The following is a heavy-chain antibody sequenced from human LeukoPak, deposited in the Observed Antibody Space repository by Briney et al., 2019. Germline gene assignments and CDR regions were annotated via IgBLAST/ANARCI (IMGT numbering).Heavy chain of an antibody. V-gene: IGHV3-23*01. D-gene: IGHD1-26*01. CDR1: GFTFSSHA. Sequence: QTGGSLRLSCAASGFTFSSHALSWVRQAPGQGLEWVSAISGSGGSSYYADSVKGRFTISRDNSKNTLFLQMNSLRAEDTAVYYCARVRRGDDGSYYFDYWGQGTLVTVSS. CDR2: ISGSGGSS. J-gene: IGHJ4*02. CDR3: ARVRRGDDGSYYFDY.